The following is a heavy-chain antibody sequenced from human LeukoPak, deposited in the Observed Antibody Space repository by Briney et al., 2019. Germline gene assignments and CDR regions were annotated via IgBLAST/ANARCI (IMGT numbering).Heavy chain of an antibody. CDR3: ARVPAMAFNWFDP. CDR1: GYSICRGH. V-gene: IGHV4-38-2*01. Sequence: WDTESLMCGVSGYSICRGHWVGMPQSPGRGRVGIASIYHSRTTYSNPSLQSRVTLSVDTSRNQFSLNLSTVTAADTAVYYCARVPAMAFNWFDPWGQGTLVIVSS. D-gene: IGHD5-24*01. J-gene: IGHJ5*02. CDR2: IYHSRTT.